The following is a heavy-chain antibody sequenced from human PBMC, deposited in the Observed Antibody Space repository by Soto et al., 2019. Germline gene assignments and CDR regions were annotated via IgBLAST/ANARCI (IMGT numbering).Heavy chain of an antibody. D-gene: IGHD3-9*01. CDR2: INPNSGGT. Sequence: ASVKVSCKASGYTFTCNYMHCVRQAPGQGLEWMGWINPNSGGTNYGQKFQGRVTMTRDTSISTAYMELSRLRSDDTAVYYCARDNYDILTGYYNSYYYYGMDVWGQGTTVTVSS. CDR1: GYTFTCNY. V-gene: IGHV1-2*02. J-gene: IGHJ6*02. CDR3: ARDNYDILTGYYNSYYYYGMDV.